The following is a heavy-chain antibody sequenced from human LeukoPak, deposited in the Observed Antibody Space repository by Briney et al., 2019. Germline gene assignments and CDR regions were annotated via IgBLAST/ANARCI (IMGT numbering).Heavy chain of an antibody. D-gene: IGHD3-10*01. Sequence: GGSLRLSRAASGFTFSSYGMHWVRQAPGKGLEWVAVISYDGSNKYYADSVKGRFTISRGNSKNTLYLQMNSLRAEDTAVYYCAKVGGGYYFDYWGQGTLVTVSS. CDR2: ISYDGSNK. J-gene: IGHJ4*02. CDR1: GFTFSSYG. CDR3: AKVGGGYYFDY. V-gene: IGHV3-30*18.